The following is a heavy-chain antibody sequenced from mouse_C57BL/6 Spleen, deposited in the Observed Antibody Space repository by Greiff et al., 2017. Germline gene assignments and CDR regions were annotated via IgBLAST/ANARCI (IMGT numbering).Heavy chain of an antibody. J-gene: IGHJ3*01. CDR2: INPYNGGT. D-gene: IGHD2-3*01. Sequence: EVKLVESGPVLVKPGASVKMSCKASGYTFTDYYMNWVKQSHGKSLEWIGVINPYNGGTSYNQKFKGKATLTVDKSSSTAYMELNSLTSEDSAVYYCARGIYDGYYGACWGQVALDTVSA. CDR3: ARGIYDGYYGAC. V-gene: IGHV1-19*01. CDR1: GYTFTDYY.